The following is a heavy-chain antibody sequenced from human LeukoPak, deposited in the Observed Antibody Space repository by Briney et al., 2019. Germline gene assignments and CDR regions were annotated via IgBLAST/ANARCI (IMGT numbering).Heavy chain of an antibody. CDR3: ARDRTKYCSGGTCYSSYSFDY. CDR2: IRFDGSNE. CDR1: EFTFSSYG. J-gene: IGHJ4*02. Sequence: PGGSLRLSCAASEFTFSSYGMHWVRQAPGKGLEWVAFIRFDGSNEYYAGSVKGRFTISRDNFKSTLSLQMNSLRPEDTALYYCARDRTKYCSGGTCYSSYSFDYWGQGTLVTVSS. V-gene: IGHV3-30*02. D-gene: IGHD2-15*01.